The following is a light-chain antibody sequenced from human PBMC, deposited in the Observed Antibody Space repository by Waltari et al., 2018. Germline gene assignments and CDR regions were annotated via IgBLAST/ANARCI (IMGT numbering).Light chain of an antibody. CDR1: SSAVGGFNL. CDR3: CSYAGSSTFGVV. V-gene: IGLV2-23*03. CDR2: EGS. J-gene: IGLJ2*01. Sequence: QSALTQPASVSGSPGQSITIPCTGTSSAVGGFNLVSWYQQHPGKAPKLMIYEGSKRPSGVSNRFSGSKSGNTASLTISGLQAEDEADYYCCSYAGSSTFGVVFGGGTKLTVL.